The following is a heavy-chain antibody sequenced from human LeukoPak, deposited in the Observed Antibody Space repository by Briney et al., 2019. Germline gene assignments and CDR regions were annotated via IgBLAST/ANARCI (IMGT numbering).Heavy chain of an antibody. V-gene: IGHV4-59*01. CDR1: GGSISSYY. CDR2: IYYSGST. Sequence: DPSETLSLTCTVSGGSISSYYWSWIRQPPGKGLEWTGYIYYSGSTNYNPSLKSRVTISVDTSKNQFSLKLSSVTAADTAVYYCARILSSVAGTNFYFDYWGQGTLVTVSS. CDR3: ARILSSVAGTNFYFDY. J-gene: IGHJ4*02. D-gene: IGHD6-19*01.